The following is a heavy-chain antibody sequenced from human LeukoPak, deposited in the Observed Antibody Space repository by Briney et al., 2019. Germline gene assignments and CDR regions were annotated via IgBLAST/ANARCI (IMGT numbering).Heavy chain of an antibody. Sequence: PGGSPRLSCAASGFTFSSYGIHWVRQAPGKGLEWVAVISYDGSTIYYADSVKGRFTISRDNAKNSLYLQMNSLRAEDTAVYYCARDVYSSSWDREIPYYFDYWGQGTLVTVSS. CDR3: ARDVYSSSWDREIPYYFDY. V-gene: IGHV3-30*03. CDR2: ISYDGSTI. J-gene: IGHJ4*02. D-gene: IGHD6-13*01. CDR1: GFTFSSYG.